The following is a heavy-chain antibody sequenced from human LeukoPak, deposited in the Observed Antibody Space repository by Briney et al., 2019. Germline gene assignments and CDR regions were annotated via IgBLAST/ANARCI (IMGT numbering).Heavy chain of an antibody. CDR1: GGSFSGYY. CDR2: IHHYGTT. D-gene: IGHD2-15*01. Sequence: SETLSLTCAVYGGSFSGYYWSWIRQTPEKGLEWIGEIHHYGTTNYNPSLKSRVTILIDTSKNQFSLKLSSVTAADTAVYYCARSFCSGGSCYGYYYYYYGMDVWGQGTTVTVSS. J-gene: IGHJ6*02. CDR3: ARSFCSGGSCYGYYYYYYGMDV. V-gene: IGHV4-34*01.